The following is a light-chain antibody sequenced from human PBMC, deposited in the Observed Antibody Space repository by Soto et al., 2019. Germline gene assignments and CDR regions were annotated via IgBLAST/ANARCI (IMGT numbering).Light chain of an antibody. CDR3: QQYNSFSRT. V-gene: IGKV1-5*03. CDR2: KAS. Sequence: DIHMTQSPSTLSSSVGDRVTITFRASQSISTWLAWYQQKPGKAPKLLIYKASSLDSGVPSRFSGSGSGTEFTLTVSSLQPDDFATYYCQQYNSFSRTFGQGTKVDIK. J-gene: IGKJ2*01. CDR1: QSISTW.